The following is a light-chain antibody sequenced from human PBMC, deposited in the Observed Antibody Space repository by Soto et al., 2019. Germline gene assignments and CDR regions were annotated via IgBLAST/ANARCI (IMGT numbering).Light chain of an antibody. CDR1: QSVSSSY. CDR2: GAS. J-gene: IGKJ1*01. V-gene: IGKV3-20*01. Sequence: EIVLTQSPGTLSLPPGERATLSCRASQSVSSSYLAWYKQKPGQAPRLLIYGASSRATGIPDRFSGSGSGTDFTLTIRRLEPEDFAVYYCQQYGSAWTFGQGTKVDIK. CDR3: QQYGSAWT.